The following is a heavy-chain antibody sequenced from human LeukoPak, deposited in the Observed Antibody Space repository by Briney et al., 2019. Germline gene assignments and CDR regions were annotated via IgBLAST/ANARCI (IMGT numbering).Heavy chain of an antibody. CDR3: AKGHTDYGTGFDL. CDR1: GFTYSTYA. CDR2: YSGGGDNT. V-gene: IGHV3-23*01. Sequence: GWSLRHSCAASGFTYSTYAMSWVRPAPGKGLEWVSIYSGGGDNTYYVDFVRGRFTISRDNSKNTLYLQKNSLRVEDTAEYYWAKGHTDYGTGFDLWGQGTLLIVSS. D-gene: IGHD3-16*01. J-gene: IGHJ4*02.